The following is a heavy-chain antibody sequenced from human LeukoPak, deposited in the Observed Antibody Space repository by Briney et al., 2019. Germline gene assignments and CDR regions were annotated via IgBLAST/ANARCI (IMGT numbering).Heavy chain of an antibody. J-gene: IGHJ4*02. CDR3: ASFDWLFQGVDY. CDR2: IRYDGSNK. D-gene: IGHD3-9*01. V-gene: IGHV3-30*02. Sequence: PGGSLRLSCAASGFTFSSYGMHWVRQAPGKGLEWVAFIRYDGSNKYYADSVKGRFTISRDNSKNTLYLQMNSLRAEDTAVYYCASFDWLFQGVDYWGQGTLVTVSS. CDR1: GFTFSSYG.